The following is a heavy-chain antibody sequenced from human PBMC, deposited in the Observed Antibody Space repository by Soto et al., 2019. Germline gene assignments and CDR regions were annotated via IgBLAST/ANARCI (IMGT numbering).Heavy chain of an antibody. CDR1: GGSISSYY. D-gene: IGHD3-10*01. CDR2: IYYSGST. CDR3: ARFTYYYGSGNNFDY. Sequence: PSETPSLTCTVSGGSISSYYWSWIRKPPGKGLEWIGYIYYSGSTNYNPSLKSRVTISVDTSKNQFSLKLSSVTAADTAVYYCARFTYYYGSGNNFDYWGQGTLVTVSS. J-gene: IGHJ4*02. V-gene: IGHV4-59*08.